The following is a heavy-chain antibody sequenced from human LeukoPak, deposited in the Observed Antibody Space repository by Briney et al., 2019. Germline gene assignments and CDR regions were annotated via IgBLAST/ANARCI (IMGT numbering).Heavy chain of an antibody. CDR3: ARDLYWYHYYYGMDV. V-gene: IGHV3-48*03. CDR2: ISSSGSTI. J-gene: IGHJ6*04. CDR1: GFTFSSYE. Sequence: GGSLRLSCAASGFTFSSYEMNWVRQAPGKGLEWVSYISSSGSTIYYADSVKGRFTISRDNAKSSLYLQMNSLRAEDTAVYYCARDLYWYHYYYGMDVWGKGTTVTVSS. D-gene: IGHD2-15*01.